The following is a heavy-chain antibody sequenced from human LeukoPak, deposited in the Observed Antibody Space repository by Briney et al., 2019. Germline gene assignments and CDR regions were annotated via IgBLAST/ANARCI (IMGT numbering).Heavy chain of an antibody. Sequence: ASVKVSCKASGYTFTGSYMHWVRQAPGQGQEWMGWSNPNSGGTNYAKKFQGRVTMTRDTTITTASTELSRLGSDAAAVYYCARGEEASLEEITIFGVVIPYDYWGQGTLVTVSS. CDR2: SNPNSGGT. V-gene: IGHV1-2*02. CDR1: GYTFTGSY. D-gene: IGHD3-3*01. J-gene: IGHJ4*02. CDR3: ARGEEASLEEITIFGVVIPYDY.